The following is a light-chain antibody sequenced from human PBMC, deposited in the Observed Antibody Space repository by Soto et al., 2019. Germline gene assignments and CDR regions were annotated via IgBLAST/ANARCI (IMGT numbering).Light chain of an antibody. V-gene: IGKV3-11*01. J-gene: IGKJ4*01. Sequence: EIVLTQSPATLSLSPGERATLSCRASQSVSSYLAWYQQKPGQAPRLLIYDASNRATDIPARFSGSGSGTDFTLTISSLEPEDLAVYYSQQRSNWRLTFGGGTKVEIK. CDR2: DAS. CDR1: QSVSSY. CDR3: QQRSNWRLT.